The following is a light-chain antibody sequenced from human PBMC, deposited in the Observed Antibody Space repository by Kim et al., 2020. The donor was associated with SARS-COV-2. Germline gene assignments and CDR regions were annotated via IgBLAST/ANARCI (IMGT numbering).Light chain of an antibody. CDR3: QKYNSAPLT. CDR1: QGLSNY. J-gene: IGKJ4*01. CDR2: AAS. V-gene: IGKV1-27*01. Sequence: ASVGDRVTITCQASQGLSNYLAWYQQKPGKVPRLLICAASALQSGVPSRFSGSGSRTDFTLTISSLQPEDVATYYCQKYNSAPLTFGGGTKVDIK.